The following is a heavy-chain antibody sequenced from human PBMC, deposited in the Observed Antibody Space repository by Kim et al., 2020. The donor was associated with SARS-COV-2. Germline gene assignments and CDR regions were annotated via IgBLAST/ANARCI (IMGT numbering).Heavy chain of an antibody. V-gene: IGHV4-34*01. D-gene: IGHD3-16*01. Sequence: SETLSLTCAVSGGSFSTYYWTWIRQPPGEGLEWIGDIYHSGNTNYNPPLKSRVSISQDKPKRHFSLRLTPVTAADTAVYYCARGRSLYDSTNYYYYYYMDVWGKGNAVTVS. CDR2: IYHSGNT. CDR1: GGSFSTYY. J-gene: IGHJ6*03. CDR3: ARGRSLYDSTNYYYYYYMDV.